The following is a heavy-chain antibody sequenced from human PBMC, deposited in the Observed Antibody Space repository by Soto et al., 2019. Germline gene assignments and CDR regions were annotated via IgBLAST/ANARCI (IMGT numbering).Heavy chain of an antibody. CDR2: ISSSGSTI. Sequence: GGSLALSCSASGVTLSDYNMSWIPQAQRKGLEWVSYISSSGSTIYYADSVKGRFTISRDNAKNSLYLQMNSLRAEDTAVYYCARDQGYYYDSSGYYRWFDHWGQGTLVTVSS. D-gene: IGHD3-22*01. J-gene: IGHJ5*02. V-gene: IGHV3-11*01. CDR3: ARDQGYYYDSSGYYRWFDH. CDR1: GVTLSDYN.